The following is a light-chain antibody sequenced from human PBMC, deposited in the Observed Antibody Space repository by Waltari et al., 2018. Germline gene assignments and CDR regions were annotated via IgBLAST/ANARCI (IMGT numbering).Light chain of an antibody. J-gene: IGLJ1*01. V-gene: IGLV3-1*01. CDR2: QDT. CDR1: KLGDQF. CDR3: QTWDSRTAI. Sequence: SYELTQPPSLSVSPGQTASITCYGDKLGDQFASWYQQRPGQSPTLVIYQDTKRPSGIPERFSGSNSGNKATLTIRGTQALDEADYYCQTWDSRTAIFGTGTKVTVV.